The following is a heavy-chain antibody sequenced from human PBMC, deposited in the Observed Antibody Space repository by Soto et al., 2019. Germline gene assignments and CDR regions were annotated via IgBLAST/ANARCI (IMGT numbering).Heavy chain of an antibody. J-gene: IGHJ5*02. V-gene: IGHV1-2*02. CDR1: GYTFTGYY. CDR2: IKSFNGDT. CDR3: ARVVSPYYDVLTGKWFDP. D-gene: IGHD3-9*01. Sequence: ASVKVSSKASGYTFTGYYMHWARQAPGQEVEWMGWIKSFNGDTNYAQKFQRRVNLTRDTPISTPYMELSTLKSHDTAVYYCARVVSPYYDVLTGKWFDPWGQGTLVTVSS.